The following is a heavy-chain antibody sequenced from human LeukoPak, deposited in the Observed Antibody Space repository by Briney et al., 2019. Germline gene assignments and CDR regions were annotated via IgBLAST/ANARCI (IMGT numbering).Heavy chain of an antibody. J-gene: IGHJ4*02. D-gene: IGHD2-8*01. CDR1: GFTLSSYW. CDR2: VNSDGSDT. Sequence: GGSLRLSCAASGFTLSSYWMLWVRQIPGKGLEWVARVNSDGSDTTYADSVKGRFTISRDNSKNTLYLQMNSLRAEDTAVYYCARDHCTNGVCAYFDYWGQGTLVTVSS. V-gene: IGHV3-74*03. CDR3: ARDHCTNGVCAYFDY.